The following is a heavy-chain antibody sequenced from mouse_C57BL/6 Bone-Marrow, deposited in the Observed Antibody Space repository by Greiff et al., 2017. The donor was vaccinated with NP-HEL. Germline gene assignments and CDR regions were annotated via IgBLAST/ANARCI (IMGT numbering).Heavy chain of an antibody. CDR3: ARRGLYYFDY. J-gene: IGHJ2*01. CDR2: IYPGDGDT. CDR1: GYAFSSSW. V-gene: IGHV1-82*01. Sequence: VMLVESGPELVKPGASVKISCKASGYAFSSSWMNWVKQRPGKGLEWIGRIYPGDGDTNYNGKFKGKATLTADKSSSTAYMQLSSLTSEDSAVYFCARRGLYYFDYWGQGTTLTVSS.